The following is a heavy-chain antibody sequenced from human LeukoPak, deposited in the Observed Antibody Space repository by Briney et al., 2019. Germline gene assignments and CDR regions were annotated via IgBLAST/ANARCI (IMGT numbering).Heavy chain of an antibody. CDR2: INPNSGGT. Sequence: ASVKVSCKASGYTFTGYFIRWVRQAPGQGLEWMGWINPNSGGTTYAQKFQGRVTMTRDTSISTAYMELSRLTSDDTAVYYCARGIDSSSRYWFDPWGQGTLVTVSS. D-gene: IGHD6-13*01. CDR1: GYTFTGYF. CDR3: ARGIDSSSRYWFDP. J-gene: IGHJ5*02. V-gene: IGHV1-2*02.